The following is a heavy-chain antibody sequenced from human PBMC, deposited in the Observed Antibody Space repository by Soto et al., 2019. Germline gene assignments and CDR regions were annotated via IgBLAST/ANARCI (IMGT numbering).Heavy chain of an antibody. CDR1: GFTFSSYA. CDR3: AKAYSSSWYYFDY. CDR2: ISGSGGTT. J-gene: IGHJ4*02. Sequence: VPLLESGGGLVQPGGSLRLSCAASGFTFSSYAMSWVRQAPGKGLEWVSGISGSGGTTYYADSVKGRFTISRDNSKNTLYLQMNSLRVEDTAVYYCAKAYSSSWYYFDYWGQGTLVTVSS. D-gene: IGHD6-13*01. V-gene: IGHV3-23*01.